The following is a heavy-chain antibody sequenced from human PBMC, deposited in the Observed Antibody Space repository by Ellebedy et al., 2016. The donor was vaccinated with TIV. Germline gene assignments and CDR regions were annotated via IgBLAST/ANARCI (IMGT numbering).Heavy chain of an antibody. CDR2: IDDSGDST. V-gene: IGHV3-23*01. CDR1: GFTVSSNG. Sequence: GGSLRLSCAASGFTVSSNGMSWVRQAPGKGLQWVSGIDDSGDSTHYADSVKGRFTISRDNSKNTLYLQMNSLRAEDTAIYYCAKDSGWEHAYWGQGTLVTVPS. CDR3: AKDSGWEHAY. D-gene: IGHD3-10*01. J-gene: IGHJ4*02.